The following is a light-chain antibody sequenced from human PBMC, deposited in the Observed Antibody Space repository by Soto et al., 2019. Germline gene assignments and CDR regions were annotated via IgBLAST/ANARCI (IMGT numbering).Light chain of an antibody. V-gene: IGKV3-15*01. CDR1: QSISRS. Sequence: EIVFTQSPAILSASPGERATLSCRASQSISRSLAWYQQKPGQAPRLLISDASTRATGIPARFSGSGSGTEFTLTISSLQSEDFALYYCHQYNSWPPGTFGQGTKVDIK. CDR3: HQYNSWPPGT. J-gene: IGKJ2*01. CDR2: DAS.